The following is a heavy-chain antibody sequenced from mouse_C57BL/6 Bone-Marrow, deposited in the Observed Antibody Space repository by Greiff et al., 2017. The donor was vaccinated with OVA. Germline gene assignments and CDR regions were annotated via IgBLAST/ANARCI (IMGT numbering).Heavy chain of an antibody. Sequence: VQLKQPGAELVKPGASVKLSCKASGYTFTSYWMHWVKQRPGRGLEWIGRIDPNSGGTKYNEKFKSKATLTVDKPSSTAYMQLSSLTSEDSAVYYCASAIYYDYDKWGQGTLVTVSA. V-gene: IGHV1-72*01. J-gene: IGHJ3*02. CDR2: IDPNSGGT. CDR1: GYTFTSYW. D-gene: IGHD2-4*01. CDR3: ASAIYYDYDK.